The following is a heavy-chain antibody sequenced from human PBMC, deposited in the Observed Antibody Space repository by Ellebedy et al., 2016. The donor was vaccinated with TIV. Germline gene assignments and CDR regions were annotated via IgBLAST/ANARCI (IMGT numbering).Heavy chain of an antibody. CDR2: IYHSGST. CDR3: ARDGIAVAGTWFDP. CDR1: GGSISSGGYS. J-gene: IGHJ5*02. D-gene: IGHD6-19*01. Sequence: SETLSLTCAVSGGSISSGGYSWSWIRQPPGKGLEWIGYIYHSGSTYYNPSLKSRVTISVDRSKNQFSLKLSSVTADDTAVYYCARDGIAVAGTWFDPWGQGTLVTVSS. V-gene: IGHV4-30-2*01.